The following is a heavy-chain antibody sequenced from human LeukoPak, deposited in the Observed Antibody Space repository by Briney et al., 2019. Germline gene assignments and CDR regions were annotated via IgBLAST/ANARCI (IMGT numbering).Heavy chain of an antibody. CDR2: IYYFGST. CDR1: GGSISSYY. V-gene: IGHV4-39*07. Sequence: SETLPLTCTVSGGSISSYYWGWIRQPPGKGLEWIGSIYYFGSTYYNPSLKSRVTISVDTSKNQSSLKLSSVTAADTAVYYCARDGQYSSGWYRWFDPWGQGTLVTVSS. CDR3: ARDGQYSSGWYRWFDP. D-gene: IGHD6-19*01. J-gene: IGHJ5*02.